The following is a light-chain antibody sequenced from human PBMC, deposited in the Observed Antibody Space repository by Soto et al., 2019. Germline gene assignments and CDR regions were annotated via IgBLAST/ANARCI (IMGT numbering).Light chain of an antibody. CDR1: SSDVGGYKY. Sequence: QSALTQPASVSESPGRSITIYCTGTSSDVGGYKYVSWYQQHPDKAPKLKIYEVNTRPSGVSNRFSGSKSGNTASLTISGLQAEDEADYYCSSYTSSSSPVFGAGTKV. CDR3: SSYTSSSSPV. V-gene: IGLV2-14*01. CDR2: EVN. J-gene: IGLJ1*01.